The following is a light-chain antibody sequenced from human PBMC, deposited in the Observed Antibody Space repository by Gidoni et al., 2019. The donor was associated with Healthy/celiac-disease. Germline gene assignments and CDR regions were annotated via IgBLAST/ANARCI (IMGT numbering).Light chain of an antibody. CDR1: SSNIGHNY. Sequence: QSVLTQPPSVSAAPGQKVTISCSGSSSNIGHNYVSWYQPLPGTAPKLLIYDNNKRPSGIPDRFSGSKSGTSATLAITGLQTGDEADYYCGTWDSSLSVVVFGGGTKLTVL. CDR3: GTWDSSLSVVV. J-gene: IGLJ2*01. V-gene: IGLV1-51*01. CDR2: DNN.